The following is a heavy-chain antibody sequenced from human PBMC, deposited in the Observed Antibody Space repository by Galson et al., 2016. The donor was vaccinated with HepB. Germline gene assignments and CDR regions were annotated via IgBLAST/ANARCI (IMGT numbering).Heavy chain of an antibody. CDR3: ARDRYFGSGPRFDH. J-gene: IGHJ4*02. D-gene: IGHD3-10*01. Sequence: SVKVSCKASGYIFDTSGISWVRQAPGQGLDWLGWISGHNGDTKYEQKFQGRVTMTTDSSTGTAYMHLRSLRTDDTAVYYCARDRYFGSGPRFDHWGQGTVVSASS. CDR1: GYIFDTSG. V-gene: IGHV1-18*01. CDR2: ISGHNGDT.